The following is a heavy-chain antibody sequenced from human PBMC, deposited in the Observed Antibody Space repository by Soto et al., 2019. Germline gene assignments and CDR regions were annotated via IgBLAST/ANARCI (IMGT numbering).Heavy chain of an antibody. J-gene: IGHJ4*02. CDR3: ARDSRGNVDNLDY. CDR2: ISYDGSNK. D-gene: IGHD1-1*01. Sequence: GGSLRLSCAASGFTFSSYAMHWVRQAPGKGLEWVAVISYDGSNKYYADSVKGRFTISRDNSKNTLYLQMNSLRAEDTAVYYCARDSRGNVDNLDYWGQGTLVTVSS. V-gene: IGHV3-30-3*01. CDR1: GFTFSSYA.